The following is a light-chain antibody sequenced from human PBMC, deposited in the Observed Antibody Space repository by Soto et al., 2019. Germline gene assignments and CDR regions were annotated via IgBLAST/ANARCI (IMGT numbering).Light chain of an antibody. CDR3: QQYNNWPIT. V-gene: IGKV3D-15*01. CDR2: DAS. Sequence: EIVMRQSPATLSMAPGERATLSCRASQSVRSNLAWYHQKPGQAPRLLIYDASSRATGIPDRFSGSGSGTEFTLTISSLQSEDFEIYYCQQYNNWPITFGQGTRLEIK. CDR1: QSVRSN. J-gene: IGKJ5*01.